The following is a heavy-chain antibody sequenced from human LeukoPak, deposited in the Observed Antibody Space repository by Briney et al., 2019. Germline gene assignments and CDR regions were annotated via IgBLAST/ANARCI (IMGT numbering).Heavy chain of an antibody. CDR3: ARFDFWSGYYYMDV. J-gene: IGHJ6*03. V-gene: IGHV1-18*01. CDR1: GYTFTSYG. Sequence: GASVKVSCKASGYTFTSYGISWVRQAPGQGLEWMGWISAYNGNTNYEQKYQGRVTMTTDTTTNTAYMELRSLRSDDTAVYYCARFDFWSGYYYMDVWGKGTTVNVSS. D-gene: IGHD3-3*01. CDR2: ISAYNGNT.